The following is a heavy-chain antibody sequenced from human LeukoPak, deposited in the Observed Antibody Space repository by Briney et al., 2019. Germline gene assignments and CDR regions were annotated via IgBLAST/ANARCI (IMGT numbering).Heavy chain of an antibody. D-gene: IGHD3-3*01. CDR1: GFTFSSYA. CDR2: ISGSGGST. V-gene: IGHV3-23*01. CDR3: ANSVTIFGVVSYAFDI. Sequence: AGSLRLSCAASGFTFSSYAMSWVRQAPGKGLEWVSAISGSGGSTYYADSVKGRSTISRDNSKNTLYLQMNSLRAEDTAVYYCANSVTIFGVVSYAFDIWGQGTMVTVSS. J-gene: IGHJ3*02.